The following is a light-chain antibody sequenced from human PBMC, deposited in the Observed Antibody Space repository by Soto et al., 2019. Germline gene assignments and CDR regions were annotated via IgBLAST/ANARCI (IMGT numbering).Light chain of an antibody. V-gene: IGKV3-11*01. CDR1: QNVRSY. CDR3: QQRTNWPTST. CDR2: DAS. Sequence: EIVLTQSPATLSLSPGERATLSCRASQNVRSYLAWYQQKPGQAPRLLIHDASSRATGIPDRFSGSGSGTDFTLTISSLEPEGSAVYYCQQRTNWPTSTFGQGTRLEIK. J-gene: IGKJ5*01.